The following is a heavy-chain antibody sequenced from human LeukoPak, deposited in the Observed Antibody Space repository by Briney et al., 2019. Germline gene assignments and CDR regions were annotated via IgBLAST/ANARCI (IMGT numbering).Heavy chain of an antibody. CDR2: ISYDGSNK. CDR3: ARSLDSSGSA. V-gene: IGHV3-30*04. J-gene: IGHJ4*02. Sequence: GRSLRLSCAASGFTFSSYAMHWVRQAPGKGLEWVAVISYDGSNKYYADSVKGRFTISRDNSKNTLYLQMNSLRAEDTAVYYCARSLDSSGSAWGQGTLVTVSS. CDR1: GFTFSSYA. D-gene: IGHD3-22*01.